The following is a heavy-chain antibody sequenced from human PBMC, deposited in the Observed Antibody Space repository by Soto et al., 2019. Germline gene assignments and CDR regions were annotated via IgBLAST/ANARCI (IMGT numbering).Heavy chain of an antibody. CDR1: GFRFDDYG. J-gene: IGHJ6*02. CDR3: AKRMGGTANGTDF. Sequence: EVQLVESGGGLVQPGRSLRLSCAASGFRFDDYGMHWVRQVPGKGLEWVSGISYYSGSIGYADSVKGRFTLSRDNAKNSVYPQMNSLRAEDTAMYDFAKRMGGTANGTDFWGQGTTVTVTS. V-gene: IGHV3-9*01. CDR2: ISYYSGSI. D-gene: IGHD2-15*01.